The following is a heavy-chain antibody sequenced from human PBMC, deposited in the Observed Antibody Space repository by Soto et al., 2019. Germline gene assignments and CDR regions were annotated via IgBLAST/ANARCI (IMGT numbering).Heavy chain of an antibody. CDR2: ISSSSSYI. J-gene: IGHJ4*02. CDR3: ARDLYSSSARYFDY. Sequence: GGSLRLCCAASGLTFCSYSMNWVRQAPGKGLEWVSSISSSSSYIYYADSVKGRFTISRDNAKNSLYLQMNSLRAEDTAVYYCARDLYSSSARYFDYWGQGTLVTVSS. CDR1: GLTFCSYS. V-gene: IGHV3-21*01. D-gene: IGHD6-6*01.